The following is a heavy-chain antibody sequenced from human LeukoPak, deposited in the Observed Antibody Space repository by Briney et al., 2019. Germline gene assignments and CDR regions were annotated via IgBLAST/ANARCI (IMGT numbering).Heavy chain of an antibody. D-gene: IGHD3-3*01. J-gene: IGHJ4*02. CDR1: GFTFSSYE. CDR2: ISSSGSTI. Sequence: GGSLRLSCAASGFTFSSYEMNWVRQAPGKGLEWVSYISSSGSTIYYADSVKGRFTISRDNAKNSLYLQMNSLRAEDTAVYYCARGGVLRFLECSAPFDYWGQGTLVTVSS. CDR3: ARGGVLRFLECSAPFDY. V-gene: IGHV3-48*03.